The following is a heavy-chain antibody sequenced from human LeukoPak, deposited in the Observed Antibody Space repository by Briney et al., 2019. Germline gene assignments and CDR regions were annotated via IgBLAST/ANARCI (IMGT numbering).Heavy chain of an antibody. CDR1: GFTFSSYS. CDR2: ISSSSSYI. CDR3: ARRPAATGHFYYYGMDV. V-gene: IGHV3-21*01. Sequence: PGGSLRLSCAASGFTFSSYSMNWVRQAPGKGLEWVSSISSSSSYIYYADSVKGRFTISRDNAKNSLYLQMNSLRAEDTAVYYCARRPAATGHFYYYGMDVWGQGTTVTVSS. J-gene: IGHJ6*02. D-gene: IGHD2-2*01.